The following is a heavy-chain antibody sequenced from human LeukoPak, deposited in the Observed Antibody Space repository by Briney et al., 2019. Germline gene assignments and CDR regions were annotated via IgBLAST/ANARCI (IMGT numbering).Heavy chain of an antibody. CDR3: ARWRSYYDY. CDR1: GGSISSHY. J-gene: IGHJ4*02. Sequence: KPSETLSLTCTVSGGSISSHYWSWIRQPPGKGLEWIGYIYYSGSTNYNPSLKSRVTISVDTSKNQFSLKLSSVTAADTAVYYCARWRSYYDYWGQGTLVTVSS. CDR2: IYYSGST. V-gene: IGHV4-59*11. D-gene: IGHD3-3*01.